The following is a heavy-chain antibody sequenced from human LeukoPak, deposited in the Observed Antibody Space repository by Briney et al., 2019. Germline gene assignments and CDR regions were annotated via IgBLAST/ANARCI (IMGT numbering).Heavy chain of an antibody. CDR3: AKMSGNSVLFSFDY. D-gene: IGHD4-23*01. Sequence: GGSLRLSCAASGFSFSTYAMSWVRHAPGKGLECVSTISGGGTTTDYADSVKGRFTISRDNSKNTVYLQMNSLRAEDTAVYYCAKMSGNSVLFSFDYWGQGTLVTVSS. J-gene: IGHJ4*02. V-gene: IGHV3-23*01. CDR1: GFSFSTYA. CDR2: ISGGGTTT.